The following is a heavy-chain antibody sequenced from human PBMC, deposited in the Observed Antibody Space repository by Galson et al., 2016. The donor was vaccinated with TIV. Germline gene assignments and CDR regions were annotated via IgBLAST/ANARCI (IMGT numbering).Heavy chain of an antibody. CDR1: GFAVSTTY. D-gene: IGHD5-24*01. Sequence: SLRLSCAASGFAVSTTYISWVRQAPGRGLEWVSVLYVGGATYYTDPVKGRFTISRDNSKNTVFLQMNSLRADDTAVYYCAKEATKWLQLYYIDYWGQGIQVTVSS. CDR3: AKEATKWLQLYYIDY. V-gene: IGHV3-53*01. J-gene: IGHJ4*02. CDR2: LYVGGAT.